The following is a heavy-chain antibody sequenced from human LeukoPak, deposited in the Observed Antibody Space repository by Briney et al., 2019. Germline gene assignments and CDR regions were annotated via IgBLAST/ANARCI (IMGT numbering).Heavy chain of an antibody. CDR2: ISGSGGST. J-gene: IGHJ6*03. CDR3: AKKSDFWSGCRPYYMDV. Sequence: GGSLRLSCAASGFTFSSYAMSWVRQAPGKGLEWVSAISGSGGSTYYADSVKGRFTISRDNSKNTLYLQMNSLRAEDTAVYYCAKKSDFWSGCRPYYMDVWGKGTTVTVSS. CDR1: GFTFSSYA. D-gene: IGHD3-3*01. V-gene: IGHV3-23*01.